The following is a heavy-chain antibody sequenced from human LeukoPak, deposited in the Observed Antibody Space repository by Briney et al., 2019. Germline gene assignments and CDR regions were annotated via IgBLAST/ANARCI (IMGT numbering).Heavy chain of an antibody. V-gene: IGHV1-18*01. CDR3: ARGFYQHFDY. CDR2: ISTYNGNT. D-gene: IGHD3-3*01. J-gene: IGHJ4*02. Sequence: ASVRVSCKASGYTFTNHDISWVRQAPGQGLEWVGWISTYNGNTNYAQKLQGRVTMTADTSTTTAYMELRSLSSDDTAVYYCARGFYQHFDYWGQGTLVTVSS. CDR1: GYTFTNHD.